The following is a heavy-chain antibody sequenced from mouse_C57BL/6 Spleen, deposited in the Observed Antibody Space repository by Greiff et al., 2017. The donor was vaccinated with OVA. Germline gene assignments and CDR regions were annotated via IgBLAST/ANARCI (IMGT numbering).Heavy chain of an antibody. V-gene: IGHV1-55*01. D-gene: IGHD2-5*01. CDR2: IYPGSGST. Sequence: QVQLQQPGAELVKPGASVKMSCKASGYTFTSYWITWVKQRPGQGLEWIGDIYPGSGSTNYNEKFKSKATLTVDTSSSTAYMQLSSLTSEDSAGYYCARHYSNYEDYAMDYWGQGTSVTVSS. J-gene: IGHJ4*01. CDR3: ARHYSNYEDYAMDY. CDR1: GYTFTSYW.